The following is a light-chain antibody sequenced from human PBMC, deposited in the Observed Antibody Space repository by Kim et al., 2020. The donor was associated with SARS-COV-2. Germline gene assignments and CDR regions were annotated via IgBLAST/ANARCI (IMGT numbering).Light chain of an antibody. J-gene: IGKJ1*01. CDR2: AAS. Sequence: DIQMTQSPSSLSASVGDRVTITCRASQSISSYLNWYQQKPGKAPKLLIYAASSLQSGVPSRFSGSGSGTDFTLTISSLQPEDFATYYCQQSYSTPWTFGKETKVDIK. V-gene: IGKV1-39*01. CDR3: QQSYSTPWT. CDR1: QSISSY.